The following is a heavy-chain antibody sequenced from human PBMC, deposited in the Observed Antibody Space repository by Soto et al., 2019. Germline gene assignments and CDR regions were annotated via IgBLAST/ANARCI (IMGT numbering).Heavy chain of an antibody. Sequence: QVQLQESGPGLVKPSGTLSLTCAVSGGSISSSNWWSWVRQPPGKGLEWIGEIYHSGSTNYKSSLKSRVTMSVDKSKNQFSLKLSSVTAADTVVYYCASSVAYGWFDPWGHGTLVTVSS. CDR2: IYHSGST. D-gene: IGHD2-15*01. CDR1: GGSISSSNW. V-gene: IGHV4-4*02. J-gene: IGHJ5*02. CDR3: ASSVAYGWFDP.